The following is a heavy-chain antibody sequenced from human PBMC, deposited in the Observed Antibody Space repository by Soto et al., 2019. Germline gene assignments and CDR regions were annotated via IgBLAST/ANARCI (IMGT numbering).Heavy chain of an antibody. D-gene: IGHD2-2*01. CDR2: ISDSGEST. Sequence: PGGSLRLSCEVSGFMFTKYAMSWVRQAPGKGLEWVSGISDSGESTFCADSVKGRFTISRDNSKDTLYLQINSLRGEDTAVYYCATGEYCSGSNCPRSNYFDYWGQGALVTVSS. V-gene: IGHV3-23*01. CDR1: GFMFTKYA. CDR3: ATGEYCSGSNCPRSNYFDY. J-gene: IGHJ4*02.